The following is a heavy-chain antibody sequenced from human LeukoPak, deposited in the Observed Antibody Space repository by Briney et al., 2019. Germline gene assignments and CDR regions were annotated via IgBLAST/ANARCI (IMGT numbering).Heavy chain of an antibody. J-gene: IGHJ5*02. V-gene: IGHV3-7*03. CDR3: ARDYTGYFP. Sequence: GGSLRLSCAASGFTFNSYWMHWVRQAPGKGLEWVANIKTDGSEKYYVDSVKGRFTISRDNAKNSLYLQMNSLRAEDTAVYYCARDYTGYFPWGQGTLVIVSS. D-gene: IGHD3-9*01. CDR2: IKTDGSEK. CDR1: GFTFNSYW.